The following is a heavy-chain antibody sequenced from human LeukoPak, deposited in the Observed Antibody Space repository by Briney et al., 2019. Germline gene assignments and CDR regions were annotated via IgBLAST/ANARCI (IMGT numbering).Heavy chain of an antibody. Sequence: GGSLRLSCSVSGFTFSTYVMHWVRQAPGKGLEYVSAISSNGDNTYYADSVKGRFTISRDNSKNTLYLQMSSLRADDTAVYSGGEGTGYWGQGPLSPSP. CDR3: GEGTGY. CDR2: ISSNGDNT. J-gene: IGHJ4*02. V-gene: IGHV3-64D*06. CDR1: GFTFSTYV. D-gene: IGHD1-1*01.